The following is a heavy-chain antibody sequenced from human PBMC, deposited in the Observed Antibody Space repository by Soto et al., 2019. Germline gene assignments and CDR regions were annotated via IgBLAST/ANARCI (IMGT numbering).Heavy chain of an antibody. V-gene: IGHV1-46*01. J-gene: IGHJ4*02. D-gene: IGHD5-18*01. CDR1: GYTFSTYY. CDR3: ARDLTAIGISQFHFDY. Sequence: ASVKVSCKASGYTFSTYYLHWVRQAPGQGLEWVGLINPSAGSTTYAQKFQGRVTMTRDTSTSTIYMELSSLRSEDTAVYYCARDLTAIGISQFHFDYWGQGTLVTVSS. CDR2: INPSAGST.